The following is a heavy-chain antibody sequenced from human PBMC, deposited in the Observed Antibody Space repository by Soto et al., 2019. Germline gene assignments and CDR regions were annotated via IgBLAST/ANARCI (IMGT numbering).Heavy chain of an antibody. CDR1: GYTFTSYA. CDR3: AIHPLGKTYYDFWSGYHPSGY. Sequence: GASVKVSCKASGYTFTSYAMHWVRQAPGQRLEWMGIINPSDGSTSYAQKFQGRVTMTRDTSTSTVYMELSSLRSEDTAVYYCAIHPLGKTYYDFWSGYHPSGYWGQGTLVTVSS. D-gene: IGHD3-3*01. J-gene: IGHJ4*02. CDR2: INPSDGST. V-gene: IGHV1-46*01.